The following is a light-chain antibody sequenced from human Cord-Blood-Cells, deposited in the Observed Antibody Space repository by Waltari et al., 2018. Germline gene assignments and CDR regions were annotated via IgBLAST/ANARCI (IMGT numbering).Light chain of an antibody. CDR2: AAS. J-gene: IGKJ2*01. CDR1: QSISSY. CDR3: QQSYSTPNT. Sequence: DIQMTQSPSSLSASVGDRVTITCRASQSISSYLNWYQQKPGKAPKLLISAASSLQSSVPSRFSGSGSGTDFALTISSLEPRDFATYYCQQSYSTPNTFGQGTTLEIK. V-gene: IGKV1-39*01.